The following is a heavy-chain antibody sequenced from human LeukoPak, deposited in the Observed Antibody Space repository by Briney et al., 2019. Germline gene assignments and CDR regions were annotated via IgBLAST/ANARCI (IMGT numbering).Heavy chain of an antibody. CDR1: GYTFTGYY. CDR3: ARADGYCSSTSCYWNWFDP. V-gene: IGHV1-2*02. Sequence: ASVKVSCKASGYTFTGYYMHWVRQAPGQGLEWMGWINPNSGGTNYAQKFQGRVTITADESTSTAYMELSSLRSEDTAVYYCARADGYCSSTSCYWNWFDPWGQGTLVTVSS. CDR2: INPNSGGT. D-gene: IGHD2-2*01. J-gene: IGHJ5*02.